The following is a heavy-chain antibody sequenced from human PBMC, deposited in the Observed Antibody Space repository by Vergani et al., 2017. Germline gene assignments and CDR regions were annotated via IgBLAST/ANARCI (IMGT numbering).Heavy chain of an antibody. D-gene: IGHD7-27*01. Sequence: EVQLVESGGGLLNLGGPFRPSWAALGFSLGKAGRTGARQGPGKGLEWVGRIKSQIDGGTTDYAAPVKGRFTISRDDSTNMLYLHMNSLKTEDTAVYYCTTLSPNWAHWWGQGTLVNVSS. J-gene: IGHJ4*02. CDR1: GFSLGKAG. CDR2: IKSQIDGGTT. V-gene: IGHV3-15*07. CDR3: TTLSPNWAHW.